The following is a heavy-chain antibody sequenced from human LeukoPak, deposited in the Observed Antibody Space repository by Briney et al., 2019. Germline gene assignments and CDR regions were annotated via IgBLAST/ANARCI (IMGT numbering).Heavy chain of an antibody. J-gene: IGHJ4*02. V-gene: IGHV3-23*01. CDR3: AKRTSVTSIDY. D-gene: IGHD4-17*01. Sequence: GGSLRLSCAASGFTFTNYAMSWVRQAPGKGLEWVSAISGSGGSTYYADSVKGRFTISRDNSKNTLYLQMDSLRAEDTAVYYCAKRTSVTSIDYWGQGTLVTVSS. CDR2: ISGSGGST. CDR1: GFTFTNYA.